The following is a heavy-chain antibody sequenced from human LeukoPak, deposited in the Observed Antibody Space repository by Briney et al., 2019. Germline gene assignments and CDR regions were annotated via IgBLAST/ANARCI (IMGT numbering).Heavy chain of an antibody. Sequence: ASVTVSCKASGYTFTSYGISWVRQAPGQGLEWMGWISAYNGNTNYAQKLQGRVTMTTDTSTSTAYMELRSLRSDDTAVYYCARVRDILTGYYNGGYFDYWGQETLVTVSS. J-gene: IGHJ4*02. CDR1: GYTFTSYG. CDR3: ARVRDILTGYYNGGYFDY. D-gene: IGHD3-9*01. CDR2: ISAYNGNT. V-gene: IGHV1-18*01.